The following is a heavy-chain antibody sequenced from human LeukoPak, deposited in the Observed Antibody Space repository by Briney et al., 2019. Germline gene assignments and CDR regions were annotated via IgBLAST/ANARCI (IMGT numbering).Heavy chain of an antibody. V-gene: IGHV4-39*01. J-gene: IGHJ5*02. Sequence: SETLSLTCTVSGGSISSSSYYWGWIRQPPGKGLEWIGSIYYSGSTYYNPSLKSRVTISVDTSKNQFSLKLSSVTAADTAVYYCARQRFGELFTWFDPWGQGTLVTVSS. CDR2: IYYSGST. CDR3: ARQRFGELFTWFDP. CDR1: GGSISSSSYY. D-gene: IGHD3-10*01.